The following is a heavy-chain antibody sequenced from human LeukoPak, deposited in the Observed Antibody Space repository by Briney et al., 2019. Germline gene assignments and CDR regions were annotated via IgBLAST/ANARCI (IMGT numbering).Heavy chain of an antibody. CDR1: GFTFDDYD. Sequence: GGSLRLSCAASGFTFDDYDMHWVRQAPGKGLEWVSGISWNSGSIGYADSVKGRFTISRDNAKNSLYLQMNSLRAEDTALYYCAKENTYYYDSSGYSDAFDIWGQGTMVTVSS. CDR3: AKENTYYYDSSGYSDAFDI. D-gene: IGHD3-22*01. V-gene: IGHV3-9*01. CDR2: ISWNSGSI. J-gene: IGHJ3*02.